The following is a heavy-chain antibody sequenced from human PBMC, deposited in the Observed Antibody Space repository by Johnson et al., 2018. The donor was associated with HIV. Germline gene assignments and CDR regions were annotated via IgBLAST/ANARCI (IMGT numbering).Heavy chain of an antibody. CDR3: ARGALQRGSWYGRDAFDI. D-gene: IGHD6-13*01. Sequence: VQLVESGGGLVQPGGSLRLSCAASGFTVSSNYMSWVRQAPGKGLEWVSVIYSGGSTYYADSVKGRFTISRDNSKKTLYLQMNSLRAEDTAVYYCARGALQRGSWYGRDAFDIWGQGTMVTVSS. V-gene: IGHV3-66*02. CDR2: IYSGGST. J-gene: IGHJ3*02. CDR1: GFTVSSNY.